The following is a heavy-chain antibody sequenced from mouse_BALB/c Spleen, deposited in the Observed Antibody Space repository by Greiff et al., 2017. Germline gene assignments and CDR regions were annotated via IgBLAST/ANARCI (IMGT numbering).Heavy chain of an antibody. CDR1: VYTFTSYW. Sequence: QVQLQQSGAELAKPGASVKMSCKASVYTFTSYWMHWVKQRPGQGLEWIGYINPSTGYTEYNQKFKDKATLTADKSSSTAYMQLSSLTSEDSAVYYCARVTTVVADYWGQGTTLTVAS. CDR3: ARVTTVVADY. J-gene: IGHJ2*01. CDR2: INPSTGYT. D-gene: IGHD1-1*01. V-gene: IGHV1-7*01.